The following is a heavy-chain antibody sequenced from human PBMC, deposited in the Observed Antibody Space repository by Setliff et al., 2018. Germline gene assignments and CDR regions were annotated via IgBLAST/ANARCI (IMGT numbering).Heavy chain of an antibody. D-gene: IGHD5-18*01. CDR1: GFTFSSYW. J-gene: IGHJ4*02. CDR3: ARGAHAYGY. V-gene: IGHV3-7*01. CDR2: IKQDGSER. Sequence: GESLKISCAASGFTFSSYWMTWVRQAPGKGLEWVANIKQDGSERHYVDSVKGRFTISRDNAKNSLYLQITSLRAEDTAVYYCARGAHAYGYWGQGTLVTVSS.